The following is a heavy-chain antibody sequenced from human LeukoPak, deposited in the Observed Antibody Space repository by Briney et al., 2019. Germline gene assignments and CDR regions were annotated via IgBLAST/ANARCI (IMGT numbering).Heavy chain of an antibody. V-gene: IGHV1-3*01. D-gene: IGHD5-18*01. CDR2: INAGNGNT. J-gene: IGHJ6*02. CDR3: AHEAVDTAMDDYYYYDMDV. CDR1: GYTFTSYA. Sequence: ASVKVSCKASGYTFTSYAMHWVRQAPGQRLEWMGWINAGNGNTKYSQKFQGRVTMTRDTSTSTVYMELSSLRSEDTAVYYCAHEAVDTAMDDYYYYDMDVWGQGTTVTVSS.